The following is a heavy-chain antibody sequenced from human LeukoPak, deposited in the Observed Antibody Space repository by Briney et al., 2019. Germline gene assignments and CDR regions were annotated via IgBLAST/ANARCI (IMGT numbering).Heavy chain of an antibody. D-gene: IGHD5-18*01. CDR2: IKQDGSEK. V-gene: IGHV3-7*01. Sequence: ETLSLTCAVYGGSFSGYYWSWIRQPPGKGLEWVANIKQDGSEKYYVDSVKGRFTTSRDNAKNSLYLQMNSLRAEDTAVYYCARADWDTAMIDYWGQGTLVTVSS. CDR1: GGSFSGYY. J-gene: IGHJ4*02. CDR3: ARADWDTAMIDY.